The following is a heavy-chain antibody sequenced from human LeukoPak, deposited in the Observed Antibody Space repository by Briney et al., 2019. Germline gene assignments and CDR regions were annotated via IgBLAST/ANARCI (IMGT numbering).Heavy chain of an antibody. CDR1: GYTFTGYY. Sequence: ASVKVSCKASGYTFTGYYMHWVRQAPGQGLEWMGWINPNSGGTNYAQKFQGRVTMTRDTSISTAYMELSRLRSDDTAVYYCAKESSNYLFAYYYGVDVWGQGTTVTVSS. CDR2: INPNSGGT. CDR3: AKESSNYLFAYYYGVDV. D-gene: IGHD4-11*01. J-gene: IGHJ6*02. V-gene: IGHV1-2*02.